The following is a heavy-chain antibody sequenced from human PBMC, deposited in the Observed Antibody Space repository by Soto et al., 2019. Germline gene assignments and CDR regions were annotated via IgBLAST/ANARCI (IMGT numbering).Heavy chain of an antibody. D-gene: IGHD6-13*01. Sequence: GGSLRLSCAASGFTFRTYGMNWVRRAPGGGLEWVASISSSGSFIYYADSVKGRFTISRDDAEKSLYLQMNSLRAADTALYYCAREPEGIAAALDYWGQGTLVTVSS. J-gene: IGHJ4*02. V-gene: IGHV3-21*01. CDR3: AREPEGIAAALDY. CDR1: GFTFRTYG. CDR2: ISSSGSFI.